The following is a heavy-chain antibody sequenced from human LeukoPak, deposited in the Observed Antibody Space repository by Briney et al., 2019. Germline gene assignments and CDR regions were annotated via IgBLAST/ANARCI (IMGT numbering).Heavy chain of an antibody. CDR2: IYSSGST. V-gene: IGHV4-61*02. Sequence: SETLSLTCTVSGGSISSGSYYWSWIRQPAGKGLEWIGRIYSSGSTNYNPSLKSRVTISVDTSKNQFSLKMNSVTAADTAVYYCARNPGYYYYYMDVWGKGTTVTVSS. CDR3: ARNPGYYYYYMDV. D-gene: IGHD1-14*01. CDR1: GGSISSGSYY. J-gene: IGHJ6*03.